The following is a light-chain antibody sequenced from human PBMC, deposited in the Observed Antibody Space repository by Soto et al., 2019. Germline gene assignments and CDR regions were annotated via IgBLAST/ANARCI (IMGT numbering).Light chain of an antibody. Sequence: QTVVTQEPSFSVSPGGTVTLTCGLSSGSVSTSYYPSWYQQTPGQAPRTLIYSTNTRSSGVPDRFSGSILGNKAALTITGAQADDESDYYSVLYMGSAISVFGGGTKVTV. CDR2: STN. J-gene: IGLJ2*01. CDR3: VLYMGSAISV. V-gene: IGLV8-61*01. CDR1: SGSVSTSYY.